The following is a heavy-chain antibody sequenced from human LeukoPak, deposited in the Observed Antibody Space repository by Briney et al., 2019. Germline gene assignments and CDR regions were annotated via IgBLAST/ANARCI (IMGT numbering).Heavy chain of an antibody. J-gene: IGHJ4*02. V-gene: IGHV1-8*01. CDR1: GYTFTSYD. D-gene: IGHD6-19*01. CDR3: ARAPPAGSSGWFHFDY. Sequence: VASVKVSCKASGYTFTSYDINWVRQAAGQGLEWMGWMNPDSGNTGYAQKFQGRVTMTRDTSISTAYMELSRLRSDDTAVYYCARAPPAGSSGWFHFDYWGQGTLVTVSS. CDR2: MNPDSGNT.